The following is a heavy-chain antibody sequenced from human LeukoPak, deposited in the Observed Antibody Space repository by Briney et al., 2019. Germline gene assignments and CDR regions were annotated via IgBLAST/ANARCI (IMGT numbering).Heavy chain of an antibody. Sequence: SETLSLTCAVYGGSFSGYYWSWIRQPPGKGLEWIGYIYYSGSTNYNPSLESRVTISVDTSKNHVSLNLTSVTAADTAVYYCVRPESAGTKYRFDYWGQGALVTVSS. CDR1: GGSFSGYY. CDR3: VRPESAGTKYRFDY. D-gene: IGHD1-1*01. V-gene: IGHV4-34*11. J-gene: IGHJ4*02. CDR2: IYYSGST.